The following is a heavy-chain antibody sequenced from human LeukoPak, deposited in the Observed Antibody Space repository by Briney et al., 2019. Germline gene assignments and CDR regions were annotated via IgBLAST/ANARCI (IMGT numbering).Heavy chain of an antibody. V-gene: IGHV4-4*07. D-gene: IGHD2-21*01. CDR2: ISASGST. J-gene: IGHJ3*01. CDR3: ARIRDNMGAFDV. Sequence: SETLSLTCTVSGGSISGSYWTWIRQPAGRGLEWIGRISASGSTNYNPSLKSRVTMSLDTSKSHFSLNLTSVTAAGTAVYSCARIRDNMGAFDVWGQGTMVTVSS. CDR1: GGSISGSY.